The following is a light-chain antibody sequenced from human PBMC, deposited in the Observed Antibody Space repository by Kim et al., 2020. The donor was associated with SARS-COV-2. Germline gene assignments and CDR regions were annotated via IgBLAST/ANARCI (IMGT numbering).Light chain of an antibody. Sequence: ASVGDRVTISCHASQDIVNYLNWDQQKPEKAPKILIYDASNLETGVPSRFSGSGSGTDFTFTISSLQPENVATYYCQQYANLPLTFGGGTKVDIK. V-gene: IGKV1-33*01. CDR3: QQYANLPLT. CDR2: DAS. CDR1: QDIVNY. J-gene: IGKJ4*01.